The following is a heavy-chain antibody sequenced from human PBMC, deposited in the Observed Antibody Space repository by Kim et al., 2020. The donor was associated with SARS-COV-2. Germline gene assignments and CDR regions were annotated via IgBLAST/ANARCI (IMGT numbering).Heavy chain of an antibody. CDR1: GFTFSSYV. CDR3: SKWVPGYGDYMGDY. J-gene: IGHJ4*02. V-gene: IGHV3-23*01. D-gene: IGHD4-17*01. CDR2: VSGSGGNT. Sequence: GGSLRLSCAASGFTFSSYVMIWVRQAPGKGLEWFSGVSGSGGNTYSADSVKGRFTISRDNSKETLYLQRNSLRAGETAVYYCSKWVPGYGDYMGDYWGQGSLVTVSS.